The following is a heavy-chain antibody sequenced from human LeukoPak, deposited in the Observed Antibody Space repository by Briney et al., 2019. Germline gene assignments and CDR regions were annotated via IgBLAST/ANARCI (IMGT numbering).Heavy chain of an antibody. J-gene: IGHJ4*02. CDR1: GFTFSSYG. D-gene: IGHD3-16*01. V-gene: IGHV3-23*01. CDR3: ARVAPPLDDYIRGSFPYYFDY. CDR2: ISGSGGTT. Sequence: GGSLRLSCAASGFTFSSYGMSWVRQAPGRGLEWVSGISGSGGTTYDADSVKGRFTISRDNSKNTLYLHMSSLRVEDTAVFYCARVAPPLDDYIRGSFPYYFDYLGQGTPVTVSS.